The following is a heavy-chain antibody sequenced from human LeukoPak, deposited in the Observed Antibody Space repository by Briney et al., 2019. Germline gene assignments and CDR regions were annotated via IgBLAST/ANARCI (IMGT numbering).Heavy chain of an antibody. CDR2: INHSGST. CDR3: ARGLYVGATTSFYL. CDR1: GGSFSDYY. V-gene: IGHV4-34*01. D-gene: IGHD1-26*01. J-gene: IGHJ4*02. Sequence: SETLSLTCAVYGGSFSDYYWSWIRQPPGKGLEWIGEINHSGSTNYNPSLKSRVTISVDTSKNQFSLKLSSVTAADTAVYYCARGLYVGATTSFYLWGQGTLVTVSS.